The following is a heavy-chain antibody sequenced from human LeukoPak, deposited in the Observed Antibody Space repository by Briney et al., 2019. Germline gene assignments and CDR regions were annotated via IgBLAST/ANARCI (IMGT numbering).Heavy chain of an antibody. CDR3: ARQWGMGSSWPDY. Sequence: ASVKVSCKASGYTFTGYYMHWVRQAPGQGLEWMGWINPNSGGTNYAQEFQGRVTMTRDTSISTAYMELSRLRSDDTAVYYCARQWGMGSSWPDYWGQGTLVTVSS. D-gene: IGHD6-13*01. CDR1: GYTFTGYY. CDR2: INPNSGGT. V-gene: IGHV1-2*02. J-gene: IGHJ4*02.